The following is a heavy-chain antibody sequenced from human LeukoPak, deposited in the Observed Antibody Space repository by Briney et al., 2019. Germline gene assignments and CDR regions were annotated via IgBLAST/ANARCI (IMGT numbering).Heavy chain of an antibody. Sequence: GGSLRLSCAASGFTFSSYGMHWVRQAPGKGLEWVAFIRYDGSNKYYADSVKGRFTISRDNAKSSLYLQMNSLRPEDTAVYYCARGEDNYGGWFDPWGQGTLVTVSS. J-gene: IGHJ5*02. CDR2: IRYDGSNK. V-gene: IGHV3-30*02. D-gene: IGHD4-23*01. CDR1: GFTFSSYG. CDR3: ARGEDNYGGWFDP.